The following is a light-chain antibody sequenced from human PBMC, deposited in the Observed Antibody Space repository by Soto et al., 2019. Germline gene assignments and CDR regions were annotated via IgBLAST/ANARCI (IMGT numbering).Light chain of an antibody. V-gene: IGLV2-11*01. CDR3: SSFVGSLYV. CDR1: SGDVAAYKY. J-gene: IGLJ1*01. CDR2: DVS. Sequence: QSVLTQPRSVSGSPGQSVTISCTGTSGDVAAYKYVSWYQQHPGKAPRLMIYDVSQRPSGVPDRFSGAKSGNTASLTISGLLAEDDDDYYCSSFVGSLYVFGAGTKVTVL.